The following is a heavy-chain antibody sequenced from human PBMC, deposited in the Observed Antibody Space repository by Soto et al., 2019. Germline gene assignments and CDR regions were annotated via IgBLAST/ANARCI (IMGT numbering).Heavy chain of an antibody. CDR1: GGTFSSYA. CDR2: IIPISGTA. V-gene: IGHV1-69*01. D-gene: IGHD2-2*01. CDR3: ARPQGSSTTFEPYYYYCYGMDV. Sequence: QVQLVQSGAEVKKPGSSVKVSCKASGGTFSSYAISWVRQAPGQGLEWMGGIIPISGTANYAQKFPGRVTTTADESTRTANMQLSSLSSEDTAVYYCARPQGSSTTFEPYYYYCYGMDVWGQGTTVTVSS. J-gene: IGHJ6*02.